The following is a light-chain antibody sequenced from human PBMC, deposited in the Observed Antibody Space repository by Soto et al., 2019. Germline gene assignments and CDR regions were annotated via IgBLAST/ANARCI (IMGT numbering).Light chain of an antibody. CDR2: SNN. CDR3: AAWDDSLNGHVV. V-gene: IGLV1-44*01. Sequence: QSVLTQPPSASGTPGQRVTISCSGSRSNIGSNTVNWYQQLPGTAPKFLIYSNNQRPSGVPNRFSGSKSGTSASLAISGLQSEDEADYYCAAWDDSLNGHVVFGRGTKLTVL. CDR1: RSNIGSNT. J-gene: IGLJ2*01.